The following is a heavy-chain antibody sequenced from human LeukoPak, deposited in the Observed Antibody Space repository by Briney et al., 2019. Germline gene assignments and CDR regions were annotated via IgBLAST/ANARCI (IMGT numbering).Heavy chain of an antibody. D-gene: IGHD3-10*01. Sequence: GGSLRLSCAASGFGFGSYNMYWVRQAPGKGLEWVTLISFDGNDKKYADSVKGRFTASRDNSRNTLFLQMNSLRPEDTAVYYCARVYGSEIDYWGQGTLVTVSS. V-gene: IGHV3-30*03. CDR3: ARVYGSEIDY. J-gene: IGHJ4*02. CDR2: ISFDGNDK. CDR1: GFGFGSYN.